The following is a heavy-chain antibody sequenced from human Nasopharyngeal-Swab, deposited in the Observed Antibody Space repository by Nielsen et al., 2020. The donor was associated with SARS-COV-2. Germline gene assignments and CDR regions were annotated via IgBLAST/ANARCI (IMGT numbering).Heavy chain of an antibody. V-gene: IGHV3-7*01. D-gene: IGHD3-3*01. CDR3: ARDRYYDFWSGYLEEVGLYYYYGMDV. J-gene: IGHJ6*02. Sequence: WIRQPPGKGLEWVANTKQDGSEKYYVDSVKGRFTISRDNAKNSLYLQINSLRAEDTAVYYCARDRYYDFWSGYLEEVGLYYYYGMDVWGQGTTVTVSS. CDR2: TKQDGSEK.